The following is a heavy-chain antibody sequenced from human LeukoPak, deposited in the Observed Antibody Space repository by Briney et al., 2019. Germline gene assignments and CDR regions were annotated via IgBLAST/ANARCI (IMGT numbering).Heavy chain of an antibody. CDR3: ARGRGYSYLDY. Sequence: ASVKVSCKASGYTFTGYYMHWVRQAPGQGLEWMGWINPNSGGTNYAQKFQGRVTMTRDMSTSTVYMELSSLRSEDTAVYYCARGRGYSYLDYWGQGTLVTVSS. CDR2: INPNSGGT. V-gene: IGHV1-2*02. CDR1: GYTFTGYY. J-gene: IGHJ4*02. D-gene: IGHD5-18*01.